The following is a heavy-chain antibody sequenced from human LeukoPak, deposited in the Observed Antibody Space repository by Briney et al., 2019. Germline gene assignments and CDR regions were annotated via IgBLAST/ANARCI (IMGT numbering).Heavy chain of an antibody. CDR1: GFTFSSYA. CDR3: AKDRVSRYGAYDCGGS. J-gene: IGHJ5*02. V-gene: IGHV3-23*01. Sequence: GGSLRLSCAVSGFTFSSYAMNWVRQAPGSGPEWVSAISDSGDVTYYADSVKGRFTISRDNSKNTLFLHMNSLRAEDTAIYYCAKDRVSRYGAYDCGGSWGQGTLVTVSS. CDR2: ISDSGDVT. D-gene: IGHD5-12*01.